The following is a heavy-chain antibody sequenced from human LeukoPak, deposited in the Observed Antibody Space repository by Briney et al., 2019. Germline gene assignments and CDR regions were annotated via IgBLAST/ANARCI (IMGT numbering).Heavy chain of an antibody. CDR1: GFTFDDYG. CDR3: ARDGNYYDSSGYKGDFDY. Sequence: GGSLRLSCAASGFTFDDYGMSWVRQAPGKGLEWVSGINWNGGSTGYADSVKGRFTISRDNAKNSLYLQINSLRAEDTALYYCARDGNYYDSSGYKGDFDYWGQGTLVTVSS. J-gene: IGHJ4*02. V-gene: IGHV3-20*04. D-gene: IGHD3-22*01. CDR2: INWNGGST.